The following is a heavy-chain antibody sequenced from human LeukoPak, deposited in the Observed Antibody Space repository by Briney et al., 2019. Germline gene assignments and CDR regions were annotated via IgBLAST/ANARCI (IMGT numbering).Heavy chain of an antibody. CDR2: ISWNSGSI. D-gene: IGHD4-17*01. Sequence: GGSLRLSCAASGFTFDDYAMHWVRQVPGKGLEWVSGISWNSGSIGYADSVKGRFTISRDNANNSLYLQMNSLRAEDMALYYCAKSKTVTTEFDHWGQGTLVTVSS. CDR3: AKSKTVTTEFDH. V-gene: IGHV3-9*03. CDR1: GFTFDDYA. J-gene: IGHJ4*02.